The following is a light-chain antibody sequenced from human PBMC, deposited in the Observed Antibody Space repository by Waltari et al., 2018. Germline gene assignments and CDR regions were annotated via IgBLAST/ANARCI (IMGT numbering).Light chain of an antibody. CDR3: QSTDSTNNHVI. Sequence: SYELTQPPSVSVSPGQTARTTCSGDSFPDQYAYWYQQKPGQSPTLIIYKDNERRSGIPERFSGSSSGTTATLTISGVQAEDEAYYYCQSTDSTNNHVIFGGGTKVTVL. J-gene: IGLJ2*01. CDR1: SFPDQY. V-gene: IGLV3-25*03. CDR2: KDN.